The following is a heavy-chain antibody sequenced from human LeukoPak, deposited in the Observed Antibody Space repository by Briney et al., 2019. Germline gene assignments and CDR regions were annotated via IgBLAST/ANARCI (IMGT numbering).Heavy chain of an antibody. Sequence: PGRSLRLSCVGPGFSFSTYGMHWVRRAPGKGLEWVAVIWYDGSKKYHADSVKGRFTISRDNSKNTLYLQMNSLRAEDTAVYYRARDLLGYSYDAYYFDFWGQGTLVTVSS. CDR1: GFSFSTYG. D-gene: IGHD5-18*01. V-gene: IGHV3-33*08. J-gene: IGHJ4*02. CDR2: IWYDGSKK. CDR3: ARDLLGYSYDAYYFDF.